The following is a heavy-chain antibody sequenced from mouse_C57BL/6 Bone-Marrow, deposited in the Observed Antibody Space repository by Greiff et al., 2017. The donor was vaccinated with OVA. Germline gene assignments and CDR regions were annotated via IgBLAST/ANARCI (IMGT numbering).Heavy chain of an antibody. CDR2: IYPGSGST. V-gene: IGHV1-55*01. J-gene: IGHJ3*01. CDR3: ARGTAQGPAWFAY. D-gene: IGHD3-2*02. CDR1: GYTFTSYW. Sequence: VQLQQPGAELVKPGASVKMSCKASGYTFTSYWITWVKQRPGQGLEWIGDIYPGSGSTNYNEKFKSKATLTVDTSSSTAYMQRSSLTSEDSAVYYCARGTAQGPAWFAYWGQGTLVTVSA.